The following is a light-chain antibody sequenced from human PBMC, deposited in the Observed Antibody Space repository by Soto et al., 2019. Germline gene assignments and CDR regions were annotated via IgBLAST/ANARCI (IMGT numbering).Light chain of an antibody. V-gene: IGKV1-12*01. CDR3: QQAASFPIT. Sequence: DIQMTQSPSSVSASVGDTVTITCRASQGVSTWLAWYQQKPAKAPNLLIYTASSLQSGVPSRFSGSGSGTDFTLTINGLQPEDFATYYCQQAASFPITFGQGTRLEIK. J-gene: IGKJ5*01. CDR1: QGVSTW. CDR2: TAS.